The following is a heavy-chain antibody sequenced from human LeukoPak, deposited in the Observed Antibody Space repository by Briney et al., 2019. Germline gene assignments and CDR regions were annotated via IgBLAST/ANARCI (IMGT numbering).Heavy chain of an antibody. D-gene: IGHD3-10*01. Sequence: GASVKVSCKASGYTFTSYGISWVRQAPGQGLEWMGWISAYNGNTNYAQKLQGRVTMTTDTSTSTAYMELRSLRSDDTAVYYCARAELRVRGVISPHRNWFDPWGQGTLVTVSS. CDR2: ISAYNGNT. CDR1: GYTFTSYG. J-gene: IGHJ5*02. CDR3: ARAELRVRGVISPHRNWFDP. V-gene: IGHV1-18*01.